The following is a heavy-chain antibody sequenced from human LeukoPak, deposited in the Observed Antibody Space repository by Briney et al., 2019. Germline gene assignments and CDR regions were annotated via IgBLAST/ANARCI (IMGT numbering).Heavy chain of an antibody. J-gene: IGHJ5*02. D-gene: IGHD3-22*01. CDR1: GGSFSGYY. CDR3: ARGLLYYYDSSGYYYVRWFDP. CDR2: INHSGST. V-gene: IGHV4-34*01. Sequence: PSETLPLTCAVYGGSFSGYYWSWIRQPPGKGLEWIGEINHSGSTNYNPSLKSRVTISVDTSKNQFSLKLSSVTAADTAVYYCARGLLYYYDSSGYYYVRWFDPWGQGTLVTVSS.